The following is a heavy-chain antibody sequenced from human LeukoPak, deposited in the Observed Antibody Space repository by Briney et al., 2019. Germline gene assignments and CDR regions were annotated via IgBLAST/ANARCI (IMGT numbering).Heavy chain of an antibody. CDR2: IYYSGAT. Sequence: SETLSLTCTVSGGSISSSTYYWGWIRQPPAKGLEWIGSIYYSGATYYNPSLKSRVTISIDTSKNQFSLRLSSVTAADTAVYYCASPGSGSYYYFDYWGQGTLVTVSS. J-gene: IGHJ4*02. V-gene: IGHV4-39*01. CDR1: GGSISSSTYY. D-gene: IGHD1-26*01. CDR3: ASPGSGSYYYFDY.